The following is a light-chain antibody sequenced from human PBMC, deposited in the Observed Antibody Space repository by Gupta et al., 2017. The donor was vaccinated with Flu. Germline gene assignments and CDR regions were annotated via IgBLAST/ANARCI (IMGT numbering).Light chain of an antibody. V-gene: IGKV3-20*01. CDR2: GAS. J-gene: IGKJ2*01. CDR1: QSVSSSY. CDR3: QQYASGNT. Sequence: EIVLTQSPGTLSLSPGERATLSCRASQSVSSSYLAWYQQKPGQAPRLLIYGASSRATGIPDRFSGSGSGTDFTLTISRLEPEDFAVYYWQQYASGNTFGQGTKLEIK.